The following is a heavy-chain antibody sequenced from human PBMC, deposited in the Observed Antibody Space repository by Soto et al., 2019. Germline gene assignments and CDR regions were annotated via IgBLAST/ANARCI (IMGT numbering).Heavy chain of an antibody. CDR3: TTDSYVKWQPTPIYYYGMDV. D-gene: IGHD3-10*02. J-gene: IGHJ6*02. CDR1: GFIFSDAW. CDR2: IKSKTDGGTT. Sequence: GGSLRLSCAASGFIFSDAWINWVRQAPGKGLEWVGRIKSKTDGGTTDYAAPVKGRFTISRDDSKNTLYLQMNSLKTEDTAVYYCTTDSYVKWQPTPIYYYGMDVWGQGTTVTVSS. V-gene: IGHV3-15*07.